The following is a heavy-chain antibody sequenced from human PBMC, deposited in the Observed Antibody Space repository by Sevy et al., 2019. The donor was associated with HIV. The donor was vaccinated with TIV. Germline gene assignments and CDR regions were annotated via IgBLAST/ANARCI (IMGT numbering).Heavy chain of an antibody. J-gene: IGHJ4*02. CDR2: ISVYNGKT. Sequence: ASVKVSCKTSGYTFTSFGISWVRQAPGQGLEWVGWISVYNGKTNYAQKFQGRITLTSDTSTRTAYMELRSLRSDDTAVYYCSRRGAFEYDSSGFQSHWGQGTLDTVSS. CDR1: GYTFTSFG. CDR3: SRRGAFEYDSSGFQSH. V-gene: IGHV1-18*01. D-gene: IGHD3-22*01.